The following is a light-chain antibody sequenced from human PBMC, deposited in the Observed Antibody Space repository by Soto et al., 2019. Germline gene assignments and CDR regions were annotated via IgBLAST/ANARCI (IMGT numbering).Light chain of an antibody. V-gene: IGKV1-5*03. CDR3: QHYNSYSEA. Sequence: DIQMTQSPSTLSGSVGDRVTITCRASQTISSWLAWYQQKPGKAPKLLIYKASTLKSGVPSRFSGSGSGTEFTLTIISLQPDDFANYYCQHYNSYSEAFGQGTKVELK. CDR2: KAS. J-gene: IGKJ1*01. CDR1: QTISSW.